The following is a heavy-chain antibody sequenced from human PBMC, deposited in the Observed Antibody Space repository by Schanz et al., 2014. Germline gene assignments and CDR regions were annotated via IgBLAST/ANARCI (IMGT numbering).Heavy chain of an antibody. Sequence: VQLEESGGGLVKPGGSLKLSCAASRLNFNNAWMHWVRQAPGKGLEWVGYIYNSGSTHYNPSLKSRVSISVDTSKNQFSLKLSSVTAADTAVYYCARGVGNSSWKRGNYFDYWGQGTLVTVSS. CDR3: ARGVGNSSWKRGNYFDY. CDR1: RLNFNNAW. V-gene: IGHV4-4*02. J-gene: IGHJ4*02. CDR2: IYNSGST. D-gene: IGHD6-13*01.